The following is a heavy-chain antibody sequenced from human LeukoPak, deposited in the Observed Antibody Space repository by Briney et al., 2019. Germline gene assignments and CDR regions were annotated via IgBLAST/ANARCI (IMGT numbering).Heavy chain of an antibody. CDR1: GGSISSYY. V-gene: IGHV4-59*01. Sequence: PPETLSLTCTVSGGSISSYYWSWIRQPPGKGLEWIGYIYYSGSTNYNPSLKSRVTISVDTSKNQFSLKLSSVTAADTAVYYCARGRSWGDSSGYYLFDYWGQGTLVTVSS. CDR3: ARGRSWGDSSGYYLFDY. J-gene: IGHJ4*02. CDR2: IYYSGST. D-gene: IGHD3-22*01.